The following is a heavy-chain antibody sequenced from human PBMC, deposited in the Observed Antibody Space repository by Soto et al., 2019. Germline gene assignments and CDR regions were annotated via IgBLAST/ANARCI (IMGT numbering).Heavy chain of an antibody. CDR3: AKVNSSSWYYFDY. CDR2: ISGSGGTT. V-gene: IGHV3-23*01. Sequence: EVQLLESGGGLVQPGGSLRLSCAASGFTFSKYAMSWVRQAPGKGLEWVSGISGSGGTTYYAASVKGRFTISRDNSKNTLYLQMNSLRAEDTAVYYCAKVNSSSWYYFDYWGQGTLVTVSS. D-gene: IGHD6-13*01. J-gene: IGHJ4*02. CDR1: GFTFSKYA.